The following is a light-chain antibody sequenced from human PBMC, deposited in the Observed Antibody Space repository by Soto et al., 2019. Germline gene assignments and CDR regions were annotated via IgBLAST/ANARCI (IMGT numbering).Light chain of an antibody. J-gene: IGKJ3*01. CDR2: NAA. CDR3: QQYYKWPPFT. V-gene: IGKV3-15*01. Sequence: EIVMTQSPATLSVSPGERATHSCRASQRIDTSLAWYQQRPGQAPRLLLYNAATRATGIPARFSGRGFGTEFTLTISSLQSEDFALYYCQQYYKWPPFTFGPGTKVDIK. CDR1: QRIDTS.